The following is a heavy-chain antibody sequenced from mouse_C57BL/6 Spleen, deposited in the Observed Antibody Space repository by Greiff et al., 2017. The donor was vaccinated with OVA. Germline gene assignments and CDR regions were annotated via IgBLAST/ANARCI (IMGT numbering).Heavy chain of an antibody. V-gene: IGHV5-17*01. J-gene: IGHJ4*01. CDR2: ISSGSSTI. CDR3: AWPGGCYYAMDY. CDR1: GFTFSDYG. Sequence: EVKLMESGGGLVKPGGSLKLSCAASGFTFSDYGMHWVRQAPEKGLEWVAYISSGSSTIYYADTVKGRFTISRDNANNTLFLQLTSLSSDDTAMYYCAWPGGCYYAMDYWGQGTSVTVSS.